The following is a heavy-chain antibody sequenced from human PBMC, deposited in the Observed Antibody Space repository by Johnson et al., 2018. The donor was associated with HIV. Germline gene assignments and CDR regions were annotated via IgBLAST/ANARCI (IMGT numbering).Heavy chain of an antibody. V-gene: IGHV3-30-3*01. J-gene: IGHJ3*02. CDR3: AREPGIAVAGTDAFDI. D-gene: IGHD6-19*01. Sequence: QVQLVESGGGVVQPGRSLRLSCAASGFTFSSYAMHWVRQAPGKGLEWVAVISFDGSNKYYADSVKGRFTISRDNSKNTLYLQMNSLRAEDTAVYYCAREPGIAVAGTDAFDIWGQGTMVTVSS. CDR2: ISFDGSNK. CDR1: GFTFSSYA.